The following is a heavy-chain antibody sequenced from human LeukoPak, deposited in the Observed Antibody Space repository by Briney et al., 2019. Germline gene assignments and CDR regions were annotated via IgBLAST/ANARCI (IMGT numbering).Heavy chain of an antibody. J-gene: IGHJ5*02. CDR1: GFTFSSYS. CDR2: VTSSSSTI. CDR3: ARGTSPFDP. Sequence: GGSLRLSCVASGFTFSSYSMNWVRQAPGKGPEWISYVTSSSSTIYYADSVKGRFTISRDNAKNSLYLQMNSLRDEDTAVYYCARGTSPFDPWGRGTLVTVSS. V-gene: IGHV3-48*02.